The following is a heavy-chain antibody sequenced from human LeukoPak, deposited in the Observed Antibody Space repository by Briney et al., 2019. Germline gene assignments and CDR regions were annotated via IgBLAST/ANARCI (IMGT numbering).Heavy chain of an antibody. J-gene: IGHJ6*03. V-gene: IGHV1-8*01. Sequence: ASVKVSCKASGYTFTSYDINWVRQATGQGLEWMGWMSPNSGNTSYAQKFQGRVTMTRNTSISTAYMELSSLRSEDTAVYYCARGQYNWNYGYYYYYMDVWGKGTTVTVSS. D-gene: IGHD1-7*01. CDR1: GYTFTSYD. CDR3: ARGQYNWNYGYYYYYMDV. CDR2: MSPNSGNT.